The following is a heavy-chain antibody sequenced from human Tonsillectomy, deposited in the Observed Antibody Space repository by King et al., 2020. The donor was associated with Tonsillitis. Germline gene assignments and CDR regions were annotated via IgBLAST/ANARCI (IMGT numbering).Heavy chain of an antibody. J-gene: IGHJ1*01. Sequence: PLQESGPGLVKPSETLSLTCTVSGGSISSSSYYWGWIRQPPGQGLEWIGSIYYSGSTYYNPSLKSRVTISVDTSKNQFSLKLSSVTAADTAVYYCARHTAYYDILTGYSLAEYFQHWGQGTLVTVSS. CDR3: ARHTAYYDILTGYSLAEYFQH. CDR2: IYYSGST. D-gene: IGHD3-9*01. CDR1: GGSISSSSYY. V-gene: IGHV4-39*01.